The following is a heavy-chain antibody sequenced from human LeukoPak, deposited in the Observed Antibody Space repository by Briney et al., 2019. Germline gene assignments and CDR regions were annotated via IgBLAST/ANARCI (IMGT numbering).Heavy chain of an antibody. J-gene: IGHJ2*01. D-gene: IGHD1-1*01. CDR2: INPNCRLT. CDR1: GYTFTAYY. V-gene: IGHV1-2*06. Sequence: ASVKVSCKASGYTFTAYYIQWVRQAPGQGLEWMGRINPNCRLTNYAPYFQGRFTMSRDTSISTAFLELNRLRSDDTAIYYCARTEANDRADGNFDLWGRGTVVVVSS. CDR3: ARTEANDRADGNFDL.